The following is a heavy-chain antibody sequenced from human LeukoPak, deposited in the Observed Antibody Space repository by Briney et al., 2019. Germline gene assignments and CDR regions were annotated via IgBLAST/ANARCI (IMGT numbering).Heavy chain of an antibody. CDR3: AKGNGWYYYYMDV. D-gene: IGHD6-19*01. CDR1: GFTVSSNY. CDR2: IYSGGST. J-gene: IGHJ6*03. V-gene: IGHV3-53*05. Sequence: GGSLRLSCAASGFTVSSNYMSWVRQAPGKGLEWVSVIYSGGSTYYADSVKGRFTISRDNSKNTLYLQMNSLRAEDTAVYYCAKGNGWYYYYMDVWGKGTTVTVSS.